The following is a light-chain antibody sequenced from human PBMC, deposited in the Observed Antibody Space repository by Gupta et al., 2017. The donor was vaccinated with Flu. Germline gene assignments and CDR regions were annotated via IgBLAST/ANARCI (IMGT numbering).Light chain of an antibody. J-gene: IGKJ4*01. Sequence: EIVLTPSPGTLSLSSGERATLSCRASQSLARNYLAWYQQRPGQAPRLLICGASRRATGIPDRFSGSGSGTDFTLIISRLEPEDFAVYYCQQYGNSPQVTFGGGTRVDIK. V-gene: IGKV3-20*01. CDR2: GAS. CDR1: QSLARNY. CDR3: QQYGNSPQVT.